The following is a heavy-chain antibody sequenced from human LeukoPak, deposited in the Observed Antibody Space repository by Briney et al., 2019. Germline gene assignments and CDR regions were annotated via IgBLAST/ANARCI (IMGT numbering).Heavy chain of an antibody. CDR2: ISSSGSTI. Sequence: GGSLRLSCAASGFTFSSYEMNWVRQAPGKGLEWVSYISSSGSTIYYADSVKGRFTISRDNAKNSLYLQMNSLRAEDTAVYYCARDTLERGYYDSSPHDAFDIWGQGTMVTVSS. V-gene: IGHV3-48*03. D-gene: IGHD3-22*01. CDR1: GFTFSSYE. CDR3: ARDTLERGYYDSSPHDAFDI. J-gene: IGHJ3*02.